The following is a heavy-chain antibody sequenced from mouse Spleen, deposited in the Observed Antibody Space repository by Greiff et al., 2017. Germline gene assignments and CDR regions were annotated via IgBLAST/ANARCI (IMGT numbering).Heavy chain of an antibody. D-gene: IGHD1-1*01. V-gene: IGHV1S126*01. CDR2: IDPSDSET. CDR1: GYSFTSYW. CDR3: ALITTVVASDAMDY. J-gene: IGHJ4*01. Sequence: VQLQQSGPQLVRPGASVKISCKASGYSFTSYWMHWVKQRPGHGLEWIGMIDPSDSETRLHQKFKDKATLTVAKSSSTASMQLSSPTSEDSAVYYCALITTVVASDAMDYWGQGTSVTVSS.